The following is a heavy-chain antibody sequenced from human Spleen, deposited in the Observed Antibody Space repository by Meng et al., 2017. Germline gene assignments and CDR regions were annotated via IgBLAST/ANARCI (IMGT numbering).Heavy chain of an antibody. Sequence: AAVKVSCKASGYTFTDYDINWVRQATGQGREWMGWMNPNRGDTGYAQKFQGRVTITRNTSISTAYMELSSLRSEDTAVYYCARGLLYYYNYGMDVWGQGTTVTVSS. CDR1: GYTFTDYD. CDR3: ARGLLYYYNYGMDV. J-gene: IGHJ6*02. V-gene: IGHV1-8*01. CDR2: MNPNRGDT. D-gene: IGHD1-26*01.